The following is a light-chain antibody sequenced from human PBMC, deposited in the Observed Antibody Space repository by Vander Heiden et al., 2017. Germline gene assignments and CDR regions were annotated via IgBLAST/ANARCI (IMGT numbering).Light chain of an antibody. J-gene: IGLJ2*01. CDR3: QSYDSSLSASVV. CDR2: GNS. Sequence: QSVLTQPPSASGAPGHSVTIPCTGGSSNIGAGYDVHWYQQLPETAPKLLIYGNSNRPSGVPDRFSGSKSGTSASLAITGLQAEDEADYYCQSYDSSLSASVVFGGGTKLTVL. CDR1: SSNIGAGYD. V-gene: IGLV1-40*01.